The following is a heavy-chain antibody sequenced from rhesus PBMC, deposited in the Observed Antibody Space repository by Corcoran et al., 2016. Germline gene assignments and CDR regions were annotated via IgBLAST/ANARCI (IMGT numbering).Heavy chain of an antibody. Sequence: QVQLQESGPGLVQPSATLSLPCVVSGRPLSGTYLHCIRQFPGTGREWIGYITDSIGNTYYNHSLKSRVTSSTDTSKNQLSLKLTSVTAADSAVYYCSRNNEFWGQGALVTVSS. CDR3: SRNNEF. V-gene: IGHV4-165*02. J-gene: IGHJ1*01. CDR2: ITDSIGNT. CDR1: GRPLSGTY.